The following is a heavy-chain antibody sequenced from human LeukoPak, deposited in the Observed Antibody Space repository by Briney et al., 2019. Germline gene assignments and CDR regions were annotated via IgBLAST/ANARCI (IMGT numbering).Heavy chain of an antibody. CDR1: GYTFTSYG. CDR3: AREDGGYYYLDAFDI. Sequence: ASVKVSCKASGYTFTSYGISWVRQAPGQGLEWMGWISAYNGNTNYAQKLQGRVTMTTDTSTSTAYMELRSLRSDDTAVYYCAREDGGYYYLDAFDIWGQGTMATVSS. CDR2: ISAYNGNT. V-gene: IGHV1-18*01. D-gene: IGHD3-22*01. J-gene: IGHJ3*02.